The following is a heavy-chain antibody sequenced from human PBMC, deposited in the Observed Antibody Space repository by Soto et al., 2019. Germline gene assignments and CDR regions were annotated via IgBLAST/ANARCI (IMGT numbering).Heavy chain of an antibody. CDR3: ARVYGSPYYFDY. D-gene: IGHD6-13*01. Sequence: SETLSLTCTVSAGSISTGGYYWSWIRQHPGEGLEWIGFIYYSGSTYYNPSLKSRLAISLDASKEQFSLKLTSVTAADTAVYYCARVYGSPYYFDYWGQGIQVTVSS. V-gene: IGHV4-31*03. CDR1: AGSISTGGYY. CDR2: IYYSGST. J-gene: IGHJ4*02.